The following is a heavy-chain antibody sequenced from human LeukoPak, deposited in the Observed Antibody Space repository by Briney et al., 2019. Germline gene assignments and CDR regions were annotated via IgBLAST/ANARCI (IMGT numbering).Heavy chain of an antibody. D-gene: IGHD4-23*01. Sequence: GGSLRLSCAASGFTFSSYAMSWVRAAPGEGLEWGSAISGGGGSTYYADSVKGRFTISRDNSKNTLYLQMNKLRAEDTAVYYCAKDRLQYGGNFDYWGEGTLVTVSS. CDR3: AKDRLQYGGNFDY. CDR1: GFTFSSYA. J-gene: IGHJ4*02. CDR2: ISGGGGST. V-gene: IGHV3-23*01.